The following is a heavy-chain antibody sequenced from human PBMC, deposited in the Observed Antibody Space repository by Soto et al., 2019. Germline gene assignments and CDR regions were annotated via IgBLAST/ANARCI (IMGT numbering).Heavy chain of an antibody. CDR2: IYSTGNT. Sequence: SETLCLTYTVSGDSIRSGSYWGWIRQPPGKGLEWIGSIYSTGNTYYNPSLNSQVTISVDTSKNQFSLNVISVTAADTAVYYCRRSSRYSTDVWGQGTTVT. D-gene: IGHD6-13*01. CDR1: GDSIRSGSY. V-gene: IGHV4-38-2*02. J-gene: IGHJ6*01. CDR3: RRSSRYSTDV.